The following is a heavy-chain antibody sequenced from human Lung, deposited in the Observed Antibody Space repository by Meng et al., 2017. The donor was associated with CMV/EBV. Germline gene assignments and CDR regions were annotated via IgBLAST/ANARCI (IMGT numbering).Heavy chain of an antibody. CDR3: AKDLAKTKRGFRYVLDWFDP. Sequence: GESXKISXVASGFTFSDFAMTWVRQAPGTGLEWVSTITGSGDSTYLADSVKGRFTISRVNSKNTLYLQMSSLRADDTAIYYCAKDLAKTKRGFRYVLDWFDPWGQGXLVTVSS. CDR2: ITGSGDST. D-gene: IGHD5-12*01. J-gene: IGHJ5*02. V-gene: IGHV3-23*01. CDR1: GFTFSDFA.